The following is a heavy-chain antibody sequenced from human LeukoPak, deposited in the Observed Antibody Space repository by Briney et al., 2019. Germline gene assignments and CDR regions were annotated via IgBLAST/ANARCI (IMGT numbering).Heavy chain of an antibody. D-gene: IGHD3-16*01. CDR2: ITADSGTT. CDR3: ARVLITFGGVMANWALDI. Sequence: GGSLRLSCAVSGFTFSTKGMNWVRQAPGKGLEWVSYITADSGTTYYADSVKGRFTISRDNAKNSLYLQMNSLRDEDTAVYYCARVLITFGGVMANWALDIWGQGTMATVSS. CDR1: GFTFSTKG. V-gene: IGHV3-48*02. J-gene: IGHJ3*02.